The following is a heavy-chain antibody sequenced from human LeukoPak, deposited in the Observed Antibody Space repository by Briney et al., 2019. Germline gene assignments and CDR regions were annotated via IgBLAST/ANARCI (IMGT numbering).Heavy chain of an antibody. CDR2: IAHGGRP. V-gene: IGHV4-38-2*02. CDR3: AREGQSLIYYYMDV. Sequence: SETLSLTCTVSNYSISSAYYWGWIRQPPGKGLEWIGSIAHGGRPYYNPSLKSRVTISVDTSKNQFSLKLSSVTAADTAVYYCAREGQSLIYYYMDVWGKGTTVTVSS. J-gene: IGHJ6*03. CDR1: NYSISSAYY.